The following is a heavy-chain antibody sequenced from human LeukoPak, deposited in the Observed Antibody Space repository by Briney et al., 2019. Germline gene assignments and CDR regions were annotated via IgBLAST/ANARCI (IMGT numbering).Heavy chain of an antibody. Sequence: PGGSLRLSCAASGFTFSSYTMHWVRQAPGKGLEWVAVISYDGSNEYYADSVKGRFTISRDNSKNTLYLQMNSLRAEDTAVYYCARGPYSSSWHDHWGQGTLVTVSS. D-gene: IGHD6-13*01. CDR3: ARGPYSSSWHDH. CDR1: GFTFSSYT. V-gene: IGHV3-30-3*01. J-gene: IGHJ5*02. CDR2: ISYDGSNE.